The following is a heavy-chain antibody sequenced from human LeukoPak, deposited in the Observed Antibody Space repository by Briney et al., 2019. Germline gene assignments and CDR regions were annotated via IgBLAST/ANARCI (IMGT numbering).Heavy chain of an antibody. J-gene: IGHJ4*02. CDR2: ISSSSSHI. CDR1: GFTFSSYS. D-gene: IGHD3-16*01. CDR3: VRRGNRWGDY. Sequence: PGGSLRLSCAASGFTFSSYSMNWVRQAPGKGLEWVSSISSSSSHIYYADSVKGRFTISRDNAKNSLYLQMNSLRGEDTALYYCVRRGNRWGDYWGQGTLVTVSS. V-gene: IGHV3-21*01.